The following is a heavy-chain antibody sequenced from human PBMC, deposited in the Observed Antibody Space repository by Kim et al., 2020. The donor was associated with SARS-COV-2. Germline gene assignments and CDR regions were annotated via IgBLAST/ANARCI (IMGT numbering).Heavy chain of an antibody. CDR3: AKRMEAAFDS. J-gene: IGHJ4*02. D-gene: IGHD6-13*01. Sequence: SKTYYAESVRGRFTISRDNSKSVLYLQMDNLRSEDTAMYYCAKRMEAAFDSWGQGALVTVSS. CDR2: SKT. V-gene: IGHV3-30*02.